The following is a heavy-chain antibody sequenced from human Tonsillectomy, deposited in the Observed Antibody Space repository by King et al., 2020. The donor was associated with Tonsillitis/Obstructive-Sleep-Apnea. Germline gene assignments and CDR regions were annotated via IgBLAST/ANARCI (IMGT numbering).Heavy chain of an antibody. CDR2: INPNSGGT. V-gene: IGHV1-2*02. Sequence: QLVQSGAEVKKPGASVKVSCKASGYTFTGYYMHWVRQAPGQGLEWMRWINPNSGGTNYAQKFQGRVTMTRDTSISTAYMELSRLRSDDTAVYYCASGRGMATPESGVVDYWGQGTLVTVSS. D-gene: IGHD5-24*01. J-gene: IGHJ4*02. CDR3: ASGRGMATPESGVVDY. CDR1: GYTFTGYY.